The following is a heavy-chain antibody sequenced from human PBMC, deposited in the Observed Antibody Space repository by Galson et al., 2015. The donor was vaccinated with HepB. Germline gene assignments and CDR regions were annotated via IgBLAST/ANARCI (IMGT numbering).Heavy chain of an antibody. V-gene: IGHV1-18*01. CDR3: AREAEYDYESGSYHFRGMDV. D-gene: IGHD3-16*02. CDR1: GYTFLSYG. J-gene: IGHJ6*02. Sequence: SVKVSCKASGYTFLSYGVSWVRQVPGHGLEWLGWISTYHTNANYADQFQGRVILTTDTPTSTVYMELRRLRFDDTAIYYCAREAEYDYESGSYHFRGMDVWGQGTMVTVSS. CDR2: ISTYHTNA.